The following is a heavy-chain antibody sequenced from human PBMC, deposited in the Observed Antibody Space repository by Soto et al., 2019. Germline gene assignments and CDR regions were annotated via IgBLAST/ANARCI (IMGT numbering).Heavy chain of an antibody. J-gene: IGHJ6*02. CDR2: IIPIFGTA. CDR1: GGTFSSYA. CDR3: ARGIRDSSGYYDHYYGMDV. Sequence: QVQLVQSGAEVKKPGSSVKVSCKASGGTFSSYAISWVRQAPGQGLEWMGGIIPIFGTANYAQKFQGRVTITADESTSTAYMELSRLRSEDTAVYYCARGIRDSSGYYDHYYGMDVWGQGTTVTVSS. D-gene: IGHD3-22*01. V-gene: IGHV1-69*01.